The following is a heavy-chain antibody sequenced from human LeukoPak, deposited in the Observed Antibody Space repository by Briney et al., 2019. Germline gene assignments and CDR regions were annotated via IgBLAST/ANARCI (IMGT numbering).Heavy chain of an antibody. CDR1: GGSFSGYY. CDR3: ASNSGYSYGLDY. V-gene: IGHV4-34*01. Sequence: SETLSLTYAVYGGSFSGYYWSWIRQPPGKGLEWIGEINHSGSTNYNPSLKSRVTISVDTSKNQFSLKLSSVTAADTAVYYCASNSGYSYGLDYWGQGTLVTVSS. J-gene: IGHJ4*02. D-gene: IGHD5-18*01. CDR2: INHSGST.